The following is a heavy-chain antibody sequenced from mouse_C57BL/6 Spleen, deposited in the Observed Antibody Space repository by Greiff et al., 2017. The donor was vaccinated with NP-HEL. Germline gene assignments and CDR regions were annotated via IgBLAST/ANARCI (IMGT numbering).Heavy chain of an antibody. J-gene: IGHJ2*01. Sequence: VQLQQPGAELVRPGTSVKLSCKASGYTFTSYWMHWVKQRPGQGLEWIGVIDPSDSYTNYNQKFKGKATLTVDTSSSTAYMQLSSLTSEDSAVYYCARWGGFDYFDYWGQGTTLTVSS. CDR1: GYTFTSYW. CDR3: ARWGGFDYFDY. CDR2: IDPSDSYT. V-gene: IGHV1-59*01.